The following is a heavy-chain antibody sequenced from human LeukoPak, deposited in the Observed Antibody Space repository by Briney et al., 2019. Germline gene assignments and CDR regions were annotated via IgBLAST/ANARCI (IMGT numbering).Heavy chain of an antibody. V-gene: IGHV3-7*01. CDR2: IKQDGSEK. CDR1: GFTFSSYW. J-gene: IGHJ3*02. CDR3: ARAVAATKGSDAFDI. Sequence: GGSLRLSCAASGFTFSSYWMSWVRQAPGKGLEWVANIKQDGSEKYYVDSVKGQFTVSRDNAKNSLYLQMNSLRAEDTAVYYCARAVAATKGSDAFDIWGQGTMVTVSS. D-gene: IGHD2-15*01.